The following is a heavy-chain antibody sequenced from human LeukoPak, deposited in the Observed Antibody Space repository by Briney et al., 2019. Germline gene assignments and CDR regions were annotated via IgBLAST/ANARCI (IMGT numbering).Heavy chain of an antibody. CDR1: GGSISSYY. Sequence: PSETLSLTCTVSGGSISSYYWSWIRQPPGKGLEWIGEINHSGSTNYNPSLKSRVTISVDTSKNQFSLKLSSVTAADTAVYYCARPLTFNYDYVWGSYRPGGGPPGYWGQGTLVTVSS. CDR2: INHSGST. J-gene: IGHJ4*02. V-gene: IGHV4-34*01. D-gene: IGHD3-16*02. CDR3: ARPLTFNYDYVWGSYRPGGGPPGY.